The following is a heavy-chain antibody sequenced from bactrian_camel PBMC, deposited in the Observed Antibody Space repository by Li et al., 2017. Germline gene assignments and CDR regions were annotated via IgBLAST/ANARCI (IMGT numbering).Heavy chain of an antibody. CDR3: AGVRPSSRDTPPLGPGSYDL. J-gene: IGHJ4*01. CDR2: ITPSGGAT. CDR1: GYTFSSYC. V-gene: IGHV3S40*01. Sequence: VQLVESGGGSVQSGGSLRLSCAASGYTFSSYCMGWFRQAPGREREGVAAITPSGGATVYADSVKGRFTMSKDNAINTVFLQMNSLKPEDTAMYYCAGVRPSSRDTPPLGPGSYDLWGRGTQVTVS. D-gene: IGHD5*01.